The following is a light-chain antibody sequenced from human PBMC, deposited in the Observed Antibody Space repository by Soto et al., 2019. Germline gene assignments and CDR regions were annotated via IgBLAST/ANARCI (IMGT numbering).Light chain of an antibody. V-gene: IGLV2-14*01. J-gene: IGLJ2*01. CDR3: SSYTSSSTPVV. CDR2: DVS. CDR1: SSDVGGYNY. Sequence: QSVLTQPASVSGSPGQSITISCTGTSSDVGGYNYVSWYQQHPGKAPKLMIYDVSNRPSGVSNRFSGSKSGNTAPLTISGLQAEDEADYYCSSYTSSSTPVVFGGGTEVTVL.